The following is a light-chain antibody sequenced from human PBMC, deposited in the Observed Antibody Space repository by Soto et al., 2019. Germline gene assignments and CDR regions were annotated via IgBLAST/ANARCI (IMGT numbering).Light chain of an antibody. V-gene: IGKV3-11*01. J-gene: IGKJ4*02. CDR1: QSVSSY. CDR2: DAS. CDR3: QQRSNWPPLT. Sequence: EIVLTQSPATLSLSPGERATLSCRASQSVSSYLAWYQQKPGQAPRLLIYDASNRATGIPARFSGSGSGTASTRTISSLEPEDFAVYYCQQRSNWPPLTFGGGTKVEIK.